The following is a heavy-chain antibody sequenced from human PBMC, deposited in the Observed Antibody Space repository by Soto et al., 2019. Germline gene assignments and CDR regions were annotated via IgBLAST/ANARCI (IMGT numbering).Heavy chain of an antibody. D-gene: IGHD3-16*01. CDR2: GYHSVSI. V-gene: IGHV4-59*01. CDR1: GGSITDYD. J-gene: IGHJ2*01. CDR3: ARAFAGFGAYWYFDL. Sequence: PSETLALACTVSGGSITDYDWSWIRQPPGKALEWIGYGYHSVSIHYNPSLKTRVTISVDTSENQFSLRLSSVTAADTAVYYCARAFAGFGAYWYFDLWGRGTLVTLYS.